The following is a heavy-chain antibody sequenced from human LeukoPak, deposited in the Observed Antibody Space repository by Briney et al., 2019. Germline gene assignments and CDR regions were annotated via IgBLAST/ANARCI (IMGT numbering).Heavy chain of an antibody. J-gene: IGHJ5*02. CDR2: INPNSGGT. D-gene: IGHD2-2*01. Sequence: ASVKVSCKASGYTFTGYYMRWVRQAPGQGLEWMGWINPNSGGTNYAQKFQGRVTMTRDTSISTAYMELSRLRSDDTAVYYCASQKWDIVVVPAAIKEGYNWFDPWGQGTLVTVPS. CDR1: GYTFTGYY. V-gene: IGHV1-2*02. CDR3: ASQKWDIVVVPAAIKEGYNWFDP.